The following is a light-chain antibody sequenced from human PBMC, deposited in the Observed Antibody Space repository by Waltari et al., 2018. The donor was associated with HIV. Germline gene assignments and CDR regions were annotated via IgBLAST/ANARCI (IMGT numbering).Light chain of an antibody. CDR3: SSYTSSSTLV. CDR1: SSDVGAYNL. Sequence: QSALTQVASVSGSPGQSLTISCTGTSSDVGAYNLVSWYQQHPGTAPQRLIFEVTKRPSGISDRFSGSRAGNTASLTISGLQAEDEADYYCSSYTSSSTLVFGGGTKLTVL. V-gene: IGLV2-14*02. CDR2: EVT. J-gene: IGLJ2*01.